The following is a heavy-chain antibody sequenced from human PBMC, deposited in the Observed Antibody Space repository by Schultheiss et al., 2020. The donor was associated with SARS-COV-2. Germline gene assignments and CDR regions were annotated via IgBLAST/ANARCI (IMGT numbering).Heavy chain of an antibody. CDR1: GGTFSSYA. D-gene: IGHD6-6*01. Sequence: SVKVSCKASGGTFSSYAISWVRQAPGQGLEWMGGIIPIFGTANYAQKFQGRVTITADESTSTAYMELSSLRSEDTAVYYCARDLSIAAPGIPYYYYGMDVWGQGTTVTVSS. J-gene: IGHJ6*02. CDR3: ARDLSIAAPGIPYYYYGMDV. CDR2: IIPIFGTA. V-gene: IGHV1-69*13.